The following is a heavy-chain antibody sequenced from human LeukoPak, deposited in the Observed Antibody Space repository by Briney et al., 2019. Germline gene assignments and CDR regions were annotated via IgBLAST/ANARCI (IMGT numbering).Heavy chain of an antibody. V-gene: IGHV1-18*01. CDR2: ISAYNGNT. J-gene: IGHJ6*02. Sequence: GASVKVSCKASGYTFTSYGISWVRQGHGQGLELMGWISAYNGNTNYAQKLQGRVTMTTDTSTSTAYMELRSLRSDDTAVYYCAREDDYYYYYCGMDVWGQGTTVTVSS. CDR3: AREDDYYYYYCGMDV. CDR1: GYTFTSYG. D-gene: IGHD1-26*01.